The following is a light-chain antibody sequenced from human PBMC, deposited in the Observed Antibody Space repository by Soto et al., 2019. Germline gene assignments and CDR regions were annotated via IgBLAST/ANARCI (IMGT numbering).Light chain of an antibody. J-gene: IGKJ4*01. Sequence: EIVFTQSPATLSLSPGERATLSCRASQSVSGYLAWYQQKPGQAPRLLMYDPSNRATGIPARFSVSGSGTDFSLTISSLGPEDFAVYYCQQRSTWPSTFGGGTKVEIK. V-gene: IGKV3-11*01. CDR1: QSVSGY. CDR3: QQRSTWPST. CDR2: DPS.